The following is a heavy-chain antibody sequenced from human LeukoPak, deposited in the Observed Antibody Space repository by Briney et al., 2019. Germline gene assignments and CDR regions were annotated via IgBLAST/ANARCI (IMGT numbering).Heavy chain of an antibody. V-gene: IGHV1-69*05. Sequence: GASVKVSCKASGGTFSSYAISWVRQAPGQGLEWMGGIIPIFGTANYAQKFQGRVTITTDESTSTAYMELSSLRSEDTAVYYCARDGGYGSGSIYYYYYMDVWGKGTTVTVSS. CDR3: ARDGGYGSGSIYYYYYMDV. J-gene: IGHJ6*03. D-gene: IGHD3-10*01. CDR2: IIPIFGTA. CDR1: GGTFSSYA.